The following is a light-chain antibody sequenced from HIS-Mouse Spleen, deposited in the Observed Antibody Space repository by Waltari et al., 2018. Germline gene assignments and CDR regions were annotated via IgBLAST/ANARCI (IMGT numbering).Light chain of an antibody. CDR3: QQSYSTPPT. CDR1: QSISSY. J-gene: IGKJ1*01. V-gene: IGKV1-39*01. Sequence: DIQMTQSPSSLSASVGDRVTITCRASQSISSYLNWYQQKPGKAPKLLIYAASSLQSGVPSRFSGSGSGTAFTLTISSLQPEDFATYYCQQSYSTPPTFGQGTKVEIK. CDR2: AAS.